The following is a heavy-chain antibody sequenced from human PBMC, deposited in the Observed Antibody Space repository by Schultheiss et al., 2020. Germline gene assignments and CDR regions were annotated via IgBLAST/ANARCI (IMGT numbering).Heavy chain of an antibody. J-gene: IGHJ4*02. CDR2: IYYSGST. D-gene: IGHD3-16*01. V-gene: IGHV4-59*08. CDR1: GGSISSYY. Sequence: SETLSLTCTVSGGSISSYYWSWIRQPPGKGLEWIGYIYYSGSTYYNPSLKSRVTISVDTSKNQFSLKLSSVTAADTAVYYCARRGLTLMGDFDYWGQGTLVTVSS. CDR3: ARRGLTLMGDFDY.